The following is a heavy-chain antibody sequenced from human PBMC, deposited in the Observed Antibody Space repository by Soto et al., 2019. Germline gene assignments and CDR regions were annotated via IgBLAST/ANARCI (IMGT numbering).Heavy chain of an antibody. CDR3: ARDRGLWFGESPYYYYGKDV. Sequence: QVQLVQSGAEVKKPGASVKVSCKASGYTFTGYYMHWVRQAPGQGLEWMGWINPNSGGTNYAQKFQGWVTMTRDTSISTAYMELSRLRSDDTAVYYCARDRGLWFGESPYYYYGKDVWGQGTTVTVSS. V-gene: IGHV1-2*04. D-gene: IGHD3-10*01. CDR2: INPNSGGT. CDR1: GYTFTGYY. J-gene: IGHJ6*02.